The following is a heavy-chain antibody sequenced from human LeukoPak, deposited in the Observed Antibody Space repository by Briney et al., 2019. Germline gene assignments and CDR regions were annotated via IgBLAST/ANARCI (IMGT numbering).Heavy chain of an antibody. V-gene: IGHV5-51*01. CDR3: ARRWFGELSGIDY. CDR2: INPGDSDI. J-gene: IGHJ4*02. Sequence: GESLKISCQGSGYSFIHYWIGWVRQMPGKGLEWLGIINPGDSDIRYNPSFQGQVTISADKSINTAYLQWSSLKASDTAMYYCARRWFGELSGIDYWGQGTLVTVSS. CDR1: GYSFIHYW. D-gene: IGHD3-10*01.